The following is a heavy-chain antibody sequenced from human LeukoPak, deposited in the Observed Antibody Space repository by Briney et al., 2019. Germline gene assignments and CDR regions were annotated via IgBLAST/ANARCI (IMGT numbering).Heavy chain of an antibody. V-gene: IGHV3-30*02. CDR1: GFTFSNYG. CDR2: IRYDGSDK. J-gene: IGHJ4*02. Sequence: GGSLRLSCAASGFTFSNYGMHWVRQAPGKGLEGVAFIRYDGSDKYYGDSVKGRFTIFRDNSKNTLYLQMNSLRAGDTAVYYCAKHSVTAVTAFFDFWGQGTPVTVSS. D-gene: IGHD2-21*02. CDR3: AKHSVTAVTAFFDF.